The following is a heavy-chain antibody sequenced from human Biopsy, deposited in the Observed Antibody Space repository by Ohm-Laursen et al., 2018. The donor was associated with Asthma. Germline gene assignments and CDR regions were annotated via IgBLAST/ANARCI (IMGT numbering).Heavy chain of an antibody. CDR3: ARGGYCSGVTCFPFDR. CDR2: ISDGGHST. V-gene: IGHV3-23*01. CDR1: GFSFFTYG. J-gene: IGHJ6*02. D-gene: IGHD6-19*01. Sequence: GSLRLSCAASGFSFFTYGMSWVRRAPGKGLEWVAVISDGGHSTNYADSVRGRFTVSRDDSRDTLYLHLNSLTAEDTAVYFCARGGYCSGVTCFPFDRWGQGTTVSVSS.